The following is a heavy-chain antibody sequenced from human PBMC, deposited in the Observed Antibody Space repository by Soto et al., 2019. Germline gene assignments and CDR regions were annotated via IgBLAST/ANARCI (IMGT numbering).Heavy chain of an antibody. CDR3: AKDLSYCSGGSCSQHDGSDN. D-gene: IGHD2-15*01. J-gene: IGHJ4*02. CDR2: ISFDGSNR. Sequence: QVQLVESGGGGVQPGGSLRLSCAASGFTFSNYAMHWVRQAPGKGLEWVAIISFDGSNRFYRDSVKGRFTISRDNSKNTLYLEMSSLRAEDTAVYFCAKDLSYCSGGSCSQHDGSDNWGQGTLVTVSS. CDR1: GFTFSNYA. V-gene: IGHV3-30*18.